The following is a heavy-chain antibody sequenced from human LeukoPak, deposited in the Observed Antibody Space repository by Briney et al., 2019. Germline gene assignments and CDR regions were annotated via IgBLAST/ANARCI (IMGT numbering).Heavy chain of an antibody. V-gene: IGHV4-39*07. CDR2: IYYSGST. CDR3: ARVPTRLKMYSSGWTAPYYYYYMDV. J-gene: IGHJ6*03. D-gene: IGHD6-19*01. Sequence: PSETLSLTCTVSGGSISSSSYYWGWIRQPPGKGLEWIGSIYYSGSTYYNPSLKSRVTMSVDTSKNQFSLKLSSVTAADTAVYYCARVPTRLKMYSSGWTAPYYYYYMDVWGKGTTVTVSS. CDR1: GGSISSSSYY.